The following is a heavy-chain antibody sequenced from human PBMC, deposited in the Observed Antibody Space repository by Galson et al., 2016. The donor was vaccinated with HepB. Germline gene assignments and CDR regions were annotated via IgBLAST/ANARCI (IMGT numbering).Heavy chain of an antibody. CDR2: IYSAGRT. V-gene: IGHV3-66*01. CDR3: AREDWGDY. Sequence: SLRLSCAASGFTVSSNYMSWVRQAPGKGLEWVSLIYSAGRTFYADSVKGRFTISRDNFKNTLYLQMNSLRVEDTAMYYCAREDWGDYWGQGTLVAVSS. D-gene: IGHD3/OR15-3a*01. J-gene: IGHJ4*02. CDR1: GFTVSSNY.